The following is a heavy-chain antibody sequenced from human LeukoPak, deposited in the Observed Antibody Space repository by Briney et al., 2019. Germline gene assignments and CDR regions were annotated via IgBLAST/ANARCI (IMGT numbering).Heavy chain of an antibody. Sequence: GASVKVSCKASGGTFSSYAISWVRQAPGQGLEWMGGIIPIFGTANYAQKFQGRVTITADESTSTAYMELSSLRSEDTAVYYCARVLAAAEYNWFDPWGQGTLVTVSS. CDR2: IIPIFGTA. J-gene: IGHJ5*02. D-gene: IGHD6-25*01. CDR3: ARVLAAAEYNWFDP. V-gene: IGHV1-69*13. CDR1: GGTFSSYA.